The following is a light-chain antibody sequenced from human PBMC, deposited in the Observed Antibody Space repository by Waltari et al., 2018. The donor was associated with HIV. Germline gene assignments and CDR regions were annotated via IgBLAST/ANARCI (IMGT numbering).Light chain of an antibody. Sequence: EIVMTQSPGILSVSPGESATLSCRASQNVNRELAWYQQRPGQSPRLLIFSTSTRAIGVPARFSGSGFGTEFTLTISSLQSEDFVVYYCQQYYGKSPMYTFGQGTKVEIK. CDR2: STS. CDR3: QQYYGKSPMYT. CDR1: QNVNRE. J-gene: IGKJ2*01. V-gene: IGKV3-15*01.